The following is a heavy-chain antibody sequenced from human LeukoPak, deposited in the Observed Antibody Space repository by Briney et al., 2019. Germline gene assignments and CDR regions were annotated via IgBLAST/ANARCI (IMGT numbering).Heavy chain of an antibody. CDR3: TRGEIDGPDFDQ. V-gene: IGHV1-2*02. J-gene: IGHJ4*02. CDR1: GYIFTAYY. Sequence: ASVKVSCKASGYIFTAYYMHWVRQAPGQGPEWMGWINGNSGGTNYARKFRGRVTMTRDTSITTAYMEVSGLRSDDTAVYFCTRGEIDGPDFDQWGQGTLVTVSS. D-gene: IGHD5-24*01. CDR2: INGNSGGT.